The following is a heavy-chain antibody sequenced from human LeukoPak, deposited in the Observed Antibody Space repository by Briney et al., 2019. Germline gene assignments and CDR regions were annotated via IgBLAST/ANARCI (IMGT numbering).Heavy chain of an antibody. D-gene: IGHD2-2*01. CDR1: GFTFSSHG. Sequence: LAGGSLRLSCAASGFTFSSHGMHWVRQAPGKGLEWVAVIWYDGSNKDYAESVKGRFTIFRDNSKNTLYLQMNSLRAEDTAVYYCAKGPAAMPAGYFDYWGQGTLVTVSS. V-gene: IGHV3-30*02. CDR3: AKGPAAMPAGYFDY. CDR2: IWYDGSNK. J-gene: IGHJ4*02.